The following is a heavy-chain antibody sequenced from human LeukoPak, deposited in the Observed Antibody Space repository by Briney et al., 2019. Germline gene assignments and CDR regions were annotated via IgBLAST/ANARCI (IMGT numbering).Heavy chain of an antibody. V-gene: IGHV4-34*01. D-gene: IGHD1-14*01. J-gene: IGHJ4*02. CDR2: INHSGST. CDR1: GGSFSGYY. Sequence: SETLSLTCAVYGGSFSGYYWSWIRQPPGKGLEWIGEINHSGSTNYNPSLKSRVTISVDTSKNQFSLKLGSVTAADTAVYYCAGVRQTRNSDYWGQGTLVTVSS. CDR3: AGVRQTRNSDY.